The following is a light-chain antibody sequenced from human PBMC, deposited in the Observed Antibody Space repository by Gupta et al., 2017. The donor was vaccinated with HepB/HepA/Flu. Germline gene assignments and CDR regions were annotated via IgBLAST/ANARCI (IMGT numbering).Light chain of an antibody. CDR1: QSVSNN. V-gene: IGKV3-15*01. J-gene: IGKJ1*01. CDR3: QQCNNSPLWT. CDR2: GAS. Sequence: EIVITQSPATLSVSPGERATLSCRASQSVSNNLAWYQQKPGQAPRLLIYGASTRDTGIPARFSGSGSGTEFTLTISSLQSEDFAIYYCQQCNNSPLWTFGQGTKVEIK.